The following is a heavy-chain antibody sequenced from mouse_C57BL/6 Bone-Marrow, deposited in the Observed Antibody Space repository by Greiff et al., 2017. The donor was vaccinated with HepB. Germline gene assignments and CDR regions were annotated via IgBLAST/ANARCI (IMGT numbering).Heavy chain of an antibody. J-gene: IGHJ2*01. V-gene: IGHV1-26*01. Sequence: EVQLQQSGPELVKPGASVKISCKASGYTFTDYYMNWVKQSHGKSLEWIGDINPNNGGTSYNQKFKGKATLTVDKSSSTAYMELRSLTSEDSAVYYGARDYYGSSYFEYWGQGTTLTVSS. CDR3: ARDYYGSSYFEY. D-gene: IGHD1-1*01. CDR1: GYTFTDYY. CDR2: INPNNGGT.